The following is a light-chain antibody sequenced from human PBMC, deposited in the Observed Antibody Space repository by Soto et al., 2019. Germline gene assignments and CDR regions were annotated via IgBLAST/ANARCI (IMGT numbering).Light chain of an antibody. CDR2: GAS. CDR3: QQRSNWPPIT. CDR1: QSVGSS. V-gene: IGKV3-11*01. Sequence: EIVLTQSPAPLSLSPGERATLSCRASQSVGSSLAWYQQKLGQAPRLLIYGASTRATGIPARFSGSGSGTDFTLTISSLEPDDFSVYYCQQRSNWPPITFGQGTRLEIK. J-gene: IGKJ5*01.